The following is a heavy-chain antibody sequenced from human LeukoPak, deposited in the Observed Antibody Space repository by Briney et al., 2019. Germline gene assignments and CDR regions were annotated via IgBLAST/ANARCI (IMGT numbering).Heavy chain of an antibody. CDR2: ISYDGTVAAISYDGTNT. Sequence: PGRSLRLSCAASGFTFSSYAMHWVRQAPGKGLEWVAAISYDGTVAAISYDGTNTYYADAVKGRFTISRDNSKNTLYLQMNSQRTEDTAVYYCARGILNSRDYEPNFDYWGQGTLVTVSS. D-gene: IGHD4-17*01. CDR3: ARGILNSRDYEPNFDY. V-gene: IGHV3-30-3*01. CDR1: GFTFSSYA. J-gene: IGHJ4*02.